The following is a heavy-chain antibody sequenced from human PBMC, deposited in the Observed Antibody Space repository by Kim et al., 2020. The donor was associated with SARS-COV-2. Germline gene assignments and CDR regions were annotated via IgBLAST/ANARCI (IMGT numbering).Heavy chain of an antibody. CDR1: GGSFSGYY. Sequence: SETLSLTCAVYGGSFSGYYWSWIRQPPGKGLEWIGEINHSGSTNYNPSLKSRVTISVDTSKNQFSLKLSSVTAADTAVYYCARVVVPAAWGQGTTVTVSS. CDR2: INHSGST. J-gene: IGHJ6*02. CDR3: ARVVVPAA. V-gene: IGHV4-34*01. D-gene: IGHD2-2*01.